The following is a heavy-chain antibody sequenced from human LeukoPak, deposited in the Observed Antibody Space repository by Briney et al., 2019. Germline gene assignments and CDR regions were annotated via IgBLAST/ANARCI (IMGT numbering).Heavy chain of an antibody. CDR1: GGSFSGYY. D-gene: IGHD1-26*01. Sequence: SETLSLTCAVYGGSFSGYYWSWIRQPPGKGLEWIGEINHSGSTNYNPSLKSRVTISVDTSKNQFSLKLSSVTAADTAVYYCARGRGGSYVDYWGQGTLVTVSS. J-gene: IGHJ4*02. CDR3: ARGRGGSYVDY. CDR2: INHSGST. V-gene: IGHV4-34*01.